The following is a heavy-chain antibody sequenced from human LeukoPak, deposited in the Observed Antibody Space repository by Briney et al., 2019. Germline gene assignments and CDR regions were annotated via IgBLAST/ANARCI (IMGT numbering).Heavy chain of an antibody. D-gene: IGHD1-1*01. J-gene: IGHJ4*02. V-gene: IGHV3-23*01. CDR1: GFMFRDAA. Sequence: GGSLRLSCAASGFMFRDAAMTWVRQAPGKGLEWVSLIASSGLNTYYADSVRGRFTISRDNSRNTLNLQMNSLRGEDSAVYYCAKDVQSWPTYFDYWGQGTLVTVSS. CDR2: IASSGLNT. CDR3: AKDVQSWPTYFDY.